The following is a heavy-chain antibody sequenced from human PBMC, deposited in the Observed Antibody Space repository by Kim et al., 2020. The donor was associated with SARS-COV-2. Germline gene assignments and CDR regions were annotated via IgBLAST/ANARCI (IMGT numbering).Heavy chain of an antibody. CDR1: GYTFTNNA. CDR3: ARVIWGTYRYTDY. Sequence: ASVKVSCKASGYTFTNNAISWVRQAPGQGLEWMGWINTDTGNPTYAQAFTRRFDFSVDTSVTTAYLQISSLEAEDTALYYCARVIWGTYRYTDYWGQGTLVTVAS. D-gene: IGHD3-16*02. V-gene: IGHV7-4-1*02. CDR2: INTDTGNP. J-gene: IGHJ4*02.